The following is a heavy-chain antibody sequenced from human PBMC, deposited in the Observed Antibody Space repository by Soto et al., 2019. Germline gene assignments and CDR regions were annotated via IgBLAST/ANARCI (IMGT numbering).Heavy chain of an antibody. D-gene: IGHD3-22*01. J-gene: IGHJ4*02. V-gene: IGHV3-23*01. CDR3: AKDSDSSGYYRHYFDY. Sequence: GGSLRLSCAASGFTFSSYAMSWVRQAPGKGLEWVSAITGGGGITYYADSVKGRFTISRDNSKNTLYLQMNSLRAEDTAVYYCAKDSDSSGYYRHYFDYWGQGTLVTVSS. CDR1: GFTFSSYA. CDR2: ITGGGGIT.